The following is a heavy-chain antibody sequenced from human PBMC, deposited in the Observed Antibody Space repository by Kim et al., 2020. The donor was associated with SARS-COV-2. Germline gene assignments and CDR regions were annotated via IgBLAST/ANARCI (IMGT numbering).Heavy chain of an antibody. CDR3: ARDGSGYSYGIDSPYYGMDV. V-gene: IGHV4-4*02. Sequence: SETLSLTCAVSGGSISSSNWWSWVRQPPGKGLEWIGEIYHSGSTNYNPSLKSRVTISVDKSKNQFSLKLSSVTAADTAVYYCARDGSGYSYGIDSPYYGMDVWGQGTTVTVSS. J-gene: IGHJ6*02. CDR1: GGSISSSNW. CDR2: IYHSGST. D-gene: IGHD5-18*01.